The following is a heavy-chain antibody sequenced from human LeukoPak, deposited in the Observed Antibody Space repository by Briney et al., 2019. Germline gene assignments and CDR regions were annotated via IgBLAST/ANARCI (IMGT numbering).Heavy chain of an antibody. V-gene: IGHV3-53*01. CDR3: ARGAGYNYPYYFDY. J-gene: IGHJ4*02. D-gene: IGHD5-24*01. Sequence: GGSLRLSCAASGFTVSSNYMNWVRQAPGKGLEWVLVIYGGGNIYYADSVKGRFTISRDNSKNTLYLQMNSLRAEDTAVYYCARGAGYNYPYYFDYWGQGTLVTVSS. CDR1: GFTVSSNY. CDR2: IYGGGNI.